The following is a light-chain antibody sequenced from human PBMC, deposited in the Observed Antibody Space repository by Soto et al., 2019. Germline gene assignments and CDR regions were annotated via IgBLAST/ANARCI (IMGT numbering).Light chain of an antibody. CDR2: GVT. CDR3: SSYTSSGTVV. CDR1: SSDVGGYNY. Sequence: QSALTQPASVSGSPGQSITISCTGTSSDVGGYNYVCWYQQHPGKAPKLIIYGVTNRPSGVSNRFSGSKSRNTASLSISGLQAEDEADYYCSSYTSSGTVVFGGGTKVTVL. V-gene: IGLV2-14*03. J-gene: IGLJ3*02.